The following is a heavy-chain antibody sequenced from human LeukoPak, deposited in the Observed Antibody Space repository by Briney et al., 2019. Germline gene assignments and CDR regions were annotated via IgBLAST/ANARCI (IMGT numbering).Heavy chain of an antibody. Sequence: GSLRLSCAASGFTFSSYWMSWVRQPPGKGLEWIEEIYHSGSTNYNPSLKSRVTISVDKSKNQFSLKLSSVTAADTAVYYCARGSSGYAFDIWGQGTMVTVSS. D-gene: IGHD3-22*01. V-gene: IGHV4-4*02. CDR3: ARGSSGYAFDI. CDR2: IYHSGST. CDR1: GFTFSSYW. J-gene: IGHJ3*02.